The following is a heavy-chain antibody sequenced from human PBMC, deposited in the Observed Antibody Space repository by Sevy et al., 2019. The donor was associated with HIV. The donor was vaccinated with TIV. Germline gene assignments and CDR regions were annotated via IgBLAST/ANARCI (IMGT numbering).Heavy chain of an antibody. J-gene: IGHJ4*02. V-gene: IGHV1-18*01. Sequence: ASVKVSCKASGYTFTSYGISSVRQAPGQGLEWMGWISAYNGNTNYAQKLQGRVTMTTDTSTSTAYMELRSLRSDDTAVYYCARDYYGSGSYYNFPVDYWGQGTLVTVSS. CDR1: GYTFTSYG. CDR3: ARDYYGSGSYYNFPVDY. CDR2: ISAYNGNT. D-gene: IGHD3-10*01.